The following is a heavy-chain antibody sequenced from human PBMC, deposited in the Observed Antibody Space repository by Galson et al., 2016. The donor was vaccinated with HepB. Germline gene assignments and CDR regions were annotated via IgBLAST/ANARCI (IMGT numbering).Heavy chain of an antibody. Sequence: SETLSLTCAVSGASVTDYYWSWIRQPAGKGLEWVGRFYSSGTTHYNPSLRSRVAMSIDTSANLFSLKLVSVTAADTAVYYCARVSPARDLWSREFYDYWGQGALVTVSS. CDR3: ARVSPARDLWSREFYDY. V-gene: IGHV4-4*07. D-gene: IGHD3-10*01. J-gene: IGHJ4*02. CDR2: FYSSGTT. CDR1: GASVTDYY.